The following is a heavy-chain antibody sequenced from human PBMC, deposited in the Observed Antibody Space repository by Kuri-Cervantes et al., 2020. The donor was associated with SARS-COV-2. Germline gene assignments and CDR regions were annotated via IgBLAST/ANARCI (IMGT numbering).Heavy chain of an antibody. D-gene: IGHD2-2*01. V-gene: IGHV3-23*01. CDR3: ASSCSSTSCFRPQGKNFDY. CDR2: ISGSGGST. CDR1: GFTFSSYA. J-gene: IGHJ4*02. Sequence: LSLTCAASGFTFSSYAMSWVRQAPGKGLEWVSAISGSGGSTYYADSVKGRFTISRDNSKNTLYLQMNSLRAEDTAVYYCASSCSSTSCFRPQGKNFDYWGQGTLVTVSS.